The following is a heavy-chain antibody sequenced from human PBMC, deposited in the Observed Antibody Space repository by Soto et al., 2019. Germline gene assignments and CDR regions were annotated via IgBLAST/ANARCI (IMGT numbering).Heavy chain of an antibody. J-gene: IGHJ6*02. CDR3: ARDRDGGWFHMDV. CDR1: GFPFWHYG. CDR2: IWSDGKKE. V-gene: IGHV3-33*01. Sequence: QVQLVESGGGVVQPGRSLRLSCVGSGFPFWHYGMHWVRQAPGKGLEWVAVIWSDGKKESYADFVKGRFAISRDNFKDTLYRQMHSLRAEDTAVYDCARDRDGGWFHMDVWGQGTTVTVSS. D-gene: IGHD6-19*01.